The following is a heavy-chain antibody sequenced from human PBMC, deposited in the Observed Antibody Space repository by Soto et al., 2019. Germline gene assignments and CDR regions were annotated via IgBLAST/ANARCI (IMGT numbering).Heavy chain of an antibody. J-gene: IGHJ6*03. V-gene: IGHV4-59*08. CDR2: FYYSGLT. CDR1: GGSINTYD. CDR3: ARGNTHGYYYLDV. D-gene: IGHD3-22*01. Sequence: SETLSVTCAVSGGSINTYDWSWIRQPPGKGLEWIGYFYYSGLTNYNPSLKSRVTISLSPSKNQFSLKLSSVTAADTAVYFCARGNTHGYYYLDVWGRGTTVTVSS.